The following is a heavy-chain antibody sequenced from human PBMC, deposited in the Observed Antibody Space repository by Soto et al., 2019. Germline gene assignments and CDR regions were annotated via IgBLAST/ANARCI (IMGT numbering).Heavy chain of an antibody. D-gene: IGHD6-13*01. Sequence: GWSLRLSCASSGFTFSSYAMSWVRQAPGKGLEWVSAISGSGGSTYYADSVKGRFTISRDNSKNTLYLQMNSLRAEDTAVYYCAKDYRYSSSWSSSDYWGQGTLVTVSS. V-gene: IGHV3-23*01. CDR1: GFTFSSYA. J-gene: IGHJ4*02. CDR2: ISGSGGST. CDR3: AKDYRYSSSWSSSDY.